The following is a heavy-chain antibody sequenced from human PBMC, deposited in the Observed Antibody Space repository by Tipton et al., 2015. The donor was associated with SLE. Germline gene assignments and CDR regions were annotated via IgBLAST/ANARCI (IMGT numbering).Heavy chain of an antibody. D-gene: IGHD7-27*01. CDR3: ATKTGGWYFDL. CDR1: GGSISSSSYY. J-gene: IGHJ2*01. CDR2: IYYSGST. Sequence: TLSLTCTVSGGSISSSSYYWGWIRQPPGKGLEWIGSIYYSGSTYYNPSLKSRVTISVDTSKNQFSLKLSSVTAADTAVYYCATKTGGWYFDLWGRGTLVTVSS. V-gene: IGHV4-39*01.